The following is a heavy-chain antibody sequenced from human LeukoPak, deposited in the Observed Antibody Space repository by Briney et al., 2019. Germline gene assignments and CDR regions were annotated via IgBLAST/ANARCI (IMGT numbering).Heavy chain of an antibody. CDR1: EFIFSSYG. Sequence: GGSLRLSCAASEFIFSSYGMSWVRQAPGKGLEWVSAISASGGGTYYADSVKGRFTISRDNSRNTLYLQMNSLRAEDTAVYYCAKDEEAYSSSWYGTFWDYWGQGTLVTVSS. CDR3: AKDEEAYSSSWYGTFWDY. V-gene: IGHV3-23*01. J-gene: IGHJ4*02. CDR2: ISASGGGT. D-gene: IGHD6-13*01.